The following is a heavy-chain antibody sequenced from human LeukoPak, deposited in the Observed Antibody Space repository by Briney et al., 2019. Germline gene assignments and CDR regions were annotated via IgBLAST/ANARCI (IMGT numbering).Heavy chain of an antibody. D-gene: IGHD3-22*01. Sequence: GGSLRLSCAASGFTFSSYEMNWVRQAPGKGLEWVSYISSSSSTIYYADSVRGRFTISRDNAKNSLYLQMNSLRAEDTAVYYCARGGGDDSSRRLDYWGQGTLVTVSS. CDR2: ISSSSSTI. J-gene: IGHJ4*02. CDR1: GFTFSSYE. CDR3: ARGGGDDSSRRLDY. V-gene: IGHV3-48*01.